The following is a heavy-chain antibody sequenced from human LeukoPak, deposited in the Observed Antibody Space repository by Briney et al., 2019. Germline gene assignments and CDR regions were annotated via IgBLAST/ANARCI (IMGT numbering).Heavy chain of an antibody. CDR1: GFTFSSYA. D-gene: IGHD3-3*01. J-gene: IGHJ4*02. Sequence: GGSLRLSCAASGFTFSSYAMHWVRQAPGKGLEWVASIKHDGSEKYYVDSVRGRFTISRDNTMNSLYLQMSSLRAEDTAVYYCATDRGWRTSGYYLYYFEYWGQGTLVTFSS. CDR2: IKHDGSEK. CDR3: ATDRGWRTSGYYLYYFEY. V-gene: IGHV3-7*01.